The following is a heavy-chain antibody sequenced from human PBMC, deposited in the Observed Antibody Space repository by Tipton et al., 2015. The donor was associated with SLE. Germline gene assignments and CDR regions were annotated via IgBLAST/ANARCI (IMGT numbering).Heavy chain of an antibody. Sequence: TLSLTCTVSGGSISRYYWSWIRQPAGKGLEWIGRIYTSGSTNYNPSLQSRVTMSVDTSKNQFSLKLDPVTAADTAVYYCARDGWELFHAFDIWGQGTMVTVSS. D-gene: IGHD1-26*01. V-gene: IGHV4-4*07. CDR1: GGSISRYY. J-gene: IGHJ3*02. CDR3: ARDGWELFHAFDI. CDR2: IYTSGST.